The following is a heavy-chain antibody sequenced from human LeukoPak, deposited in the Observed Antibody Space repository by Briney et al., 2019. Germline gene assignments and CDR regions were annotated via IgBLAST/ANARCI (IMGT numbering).Heavy chain of an antibody. J-gene: IGHJ4*02. CDR2: ISGSGDRT. D-gene: IGHD3-22*01. V-gene: IGHV3-23*01. CDR1: GFTYSIHA. Sequence: PGGSLRLSCAASGFTYSIHALTWVRRAPGKGLDWVSGISGSGDRTHYADSVKGRFTISRDNFKNTMYLQMNSLRAEDTAVYYCARDKGVDNSGYYNGYFDFWGQGTLVTVSS. CDR3: ARDKGVDNSGYYNGYFDF.